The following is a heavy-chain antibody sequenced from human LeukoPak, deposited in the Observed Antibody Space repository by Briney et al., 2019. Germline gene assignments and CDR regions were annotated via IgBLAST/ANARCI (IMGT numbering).Heavy chain of an antibody. D-gene: IGHD5-24*01. CDR1: GFTISNAW. Sequence: PGGSLRLSCSASGFTISNAWLSWVRQAPGKGLEWVGRIKSKTDGGTTDYAAPVKGRFTISRDDSKNTLYLQMNSLKTEDTAVYYCTTDNGYRGLYYFDYWGQGTLVTVSS. CDR3: TTDNGYRGLYYFDY. CDR2: IKSKTDGGTT. J-gene: IGHJ4*02. V-gene: IGHV3-15*01.